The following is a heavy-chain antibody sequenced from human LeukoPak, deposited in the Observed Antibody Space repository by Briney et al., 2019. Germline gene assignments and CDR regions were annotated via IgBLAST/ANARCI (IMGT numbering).Heavy chain of an antibody. D-gene: IGHD6-13*01. J-gene: IGHJ4*02. CDR2: RNTNSSNT. V-gene: IGHV1-8*03. CDR3: ARGAAGYSSSWPDY. CDR1: GYTFTSYD. Sequence: GASVKLSCKASGYTFTSYDFNWGRQAPGQGLEWMGWRNTNSSNTGYAKKFQGRVTITRNTSISTAYMELSSLRSEDTAVYYCARGAAGYSSSWPDYWGQGTLVTVSS.